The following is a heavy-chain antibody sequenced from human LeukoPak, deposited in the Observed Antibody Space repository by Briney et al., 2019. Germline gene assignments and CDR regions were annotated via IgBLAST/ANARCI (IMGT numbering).Heavy chain of an antibody. CDR3: ARGVAEYYFDY. V-gene: IGHV3-30-3*01. CDR1: GFTFSSYA. CDR2: ISYDGSNK. J-gene: IGHJ4*02. D-gene: IGHD6-13*01. Sequence: PGRSLRLSCAASGFTFSSYAMHWVRQAPGKGLEWVAVISYDGSNKYYADSVKGRFTISRDNSKNTLYLQMNSLRAEDTAVYYCARGVAEYYFDYWGQGTLVTVSS.